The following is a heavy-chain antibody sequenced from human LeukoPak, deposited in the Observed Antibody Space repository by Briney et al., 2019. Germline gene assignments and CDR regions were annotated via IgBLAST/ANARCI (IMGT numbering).Heavy chain of an antibody. CDR1: GFTFSSYA. CDR3: ARGSYYYGSGHSTDY. D-gene: IGHD3-10*01. CDR2: ISYDGSNK. J-gene: IGHJ4*02. Sequence: PGGSLRLSCAASGFTFSSYAMHWVRQAPGKGLEWVAVISYDGSNKYYADSVKGRFTISRDNSKNTLCLQMNSLRAEDTAVYYCARGSYYYGSGHSTDYWGQGTLVTVYS. V-gene: IGHV3-30*14.